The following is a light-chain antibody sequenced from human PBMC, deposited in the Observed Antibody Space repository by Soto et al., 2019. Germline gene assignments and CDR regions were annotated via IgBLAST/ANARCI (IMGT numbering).Light chain of an antibody. V-gene: IGKV3-15*01. Sequence: EIVLTQSPATLYVSPGERATLSCRASQSVSSNLAWYQQKPGQAPRLLISGASTRATTIPARFSGSGSGTEFTLTISSLQSEDFAVYYCQQYNNWPRTFGQGTRVEIK. CDR2: GAS. J-gene: IGKJ1*01. CDR1: QSVSSN. CDR3: QQYNNWPRT.